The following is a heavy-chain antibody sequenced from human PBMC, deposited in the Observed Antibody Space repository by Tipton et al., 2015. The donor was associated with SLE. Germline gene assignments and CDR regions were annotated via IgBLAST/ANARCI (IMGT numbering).Heavy chain of an antibody. J-gene: IGHJ4*02. CDR1: DGSVSGYY. V-gene: IGHV4-59*02. D-gene: IGHD5-24*01. CDR3: ASRILRDGLVR. Sequence: TLSLTCTVSDGSVSGYYWSWIRQPQGKGLEWIGYIYYSGSTNYNPSLKSRVTISVDTSKNQFSLKLSSVTAADTSVYYCASRILRDGLVRWGQGTLVTVSS. CDR2: IYYSGST.